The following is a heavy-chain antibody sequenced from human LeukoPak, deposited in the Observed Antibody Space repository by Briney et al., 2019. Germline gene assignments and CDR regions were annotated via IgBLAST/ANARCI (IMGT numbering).Heavy chain of an antibody. CDR2: FDPEDGET. CDR1: GYTLTELS. CDR3: ARDRSGYDYVY. D-gene: IGHD5-12*01. J-gene: IGHJ4*02. V-gene: IGHV1-24*01. Sequence: ASVKVSCKVSGYTLTELSMHWVRQAPGKGLEWMGRFDPEDGETIYAQKFQGRVTMTADTSTDTAYMELSSLRSEDTAVYYCARDRSGYDYVYWGQGTLVTVSS.